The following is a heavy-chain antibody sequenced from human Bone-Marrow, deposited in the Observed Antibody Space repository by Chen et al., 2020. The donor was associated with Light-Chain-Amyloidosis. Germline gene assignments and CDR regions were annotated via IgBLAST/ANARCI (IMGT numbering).Heavy chain of an antibody. D-gene: IGHD6-19*01. CDR3: ARWEYNSGWYWLDS. CDR1: GFTFSNHW. J-gene: IGHJ5*01. CDR2: IKQDGSEK. Sequence: EVQLVESGGGLVQPGGSLRLSCAASGFTFSNHWMSWVRQAPGKGLEWVANIKQDGSEKYFEDSVRGRFIISRDNTKTSLYLQMTSLRAEDTAVYYCARWEYNSGWYWLDSWGQGTLVTVSS. V-gene: IGHV3-7*01.